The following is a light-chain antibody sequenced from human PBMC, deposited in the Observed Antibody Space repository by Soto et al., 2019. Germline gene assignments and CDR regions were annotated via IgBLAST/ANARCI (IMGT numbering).Light chain of an antibody. V-gene: IGKV1-39*01. CDR2: HVS. Sequence: DSQMTQSPSTLSASVGDRLTITCLAVESISSWLAWYQQKAGKAPKLLIYHVSSLESGVPSRFSGSGSGTDFTLTISSLQPEDFATYYRQQSYSTPQTFGQGTKVDI. CDR3: QQSYSTPQT. J-gene: IGKJ1*01. CDR1: ESISSW.